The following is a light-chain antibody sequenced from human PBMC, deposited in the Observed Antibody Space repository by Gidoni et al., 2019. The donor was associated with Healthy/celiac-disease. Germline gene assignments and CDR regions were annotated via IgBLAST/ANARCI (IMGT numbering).Light chain of an antibody. CDR2: DAP. Sequence: EIVLTQSPATLSLSPGGRATLSCRASQSASSYSAWYQQKPGQAPRLLIHDAPNRATGIPARFSGSGSGTDFTLTSSSLEAEDFTVYYCQRHSNSITFGQGTQLEIK. CDR1: QSASSY. J-gene: IGKJ5*01. CDR3: QRHSNSIT. V-gene: IGKV3-11*01.